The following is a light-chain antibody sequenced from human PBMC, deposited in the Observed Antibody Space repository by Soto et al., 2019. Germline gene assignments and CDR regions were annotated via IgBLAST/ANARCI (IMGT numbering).Light chain of an antibody. J-gene: IGLJ1*01. CDR3: GSYAVSSFV. CDR2: EVS. V-gene: IGLV2-8*01. CDR1: SGDVGGYNF. Sequence: QSVLTQPPSASGSPGQSVAISCTGTSGDVGGYNFVSWFQQHPGKAPKLMIYEVSKRPSGVPDRFSGSKSGNTASLTVSGLQAEDEADYYSGSYAVSSFVFGPGSMVTV.